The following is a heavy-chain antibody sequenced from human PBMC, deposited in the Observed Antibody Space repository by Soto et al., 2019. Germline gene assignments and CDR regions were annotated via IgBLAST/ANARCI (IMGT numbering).Heavy chain of an antibody. D-gene: IGHD3-10*01. CDR1: GGSFSGYY. J-gene: IGHJ6*02. V-gene: IGHV4-34*01. CDR3: ARGVGAYGSGSYAPYYYYGMDV. CDR2: INHSGST. Sequence: QVQLQQWGAGLLKPSETLSLTCAVYGGSFSGYYWSWIRQPPGKGLEWIGEINHSGSTNYNPSLKSRVTISVDTSKNQFSLKLSSVTADTAVYYCARGVGAYGSGSYAPYYYYGMDVWGQGTTVTVSS.